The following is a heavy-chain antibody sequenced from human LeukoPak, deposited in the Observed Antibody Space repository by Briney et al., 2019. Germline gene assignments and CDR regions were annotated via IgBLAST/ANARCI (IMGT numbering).Heavy chain of an antibody. CDR3: ARRDSGSYYGLDY. J-gene: IGHJ4*02. Sequence: SETLSLTCAVSVYSISSGCYWGWIRQPPGKGLEWIGSIYHSGSTYYNPSLKSRVTISVDTSKNQFSLKLSSVTAADTAVYYCARRDSGSYYGLDYWGQGTLVTVSS. CDR1: VYSISSGCY. V-gene: IGHV4-38-2*01. D-gene: IGHD1-26*01. CDR2: IYHSGST.